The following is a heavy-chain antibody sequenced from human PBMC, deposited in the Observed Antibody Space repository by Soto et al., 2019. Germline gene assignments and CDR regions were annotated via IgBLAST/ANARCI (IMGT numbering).Heavy chain of an antibody. CDR2: IYYSGST. V-gene: IGHV4-39*02. CDR3: ARAQADSSGWSCGRDYYYGMDA. CDR1: CGSIISNIYY. Sequence: EALSLTCTFSCGSIISNIYYWGWSPQPRGEGLEWSGSIYYSGSTYYNPSLKSRVTTSVDTSKNHFSLNLSSVTAEETAVYYCARAQADSSGWSCGRDYYYGMDAWGQGTTVTVSS. J-gene: IGHJ6*02. D-gene: IGHD6-19*01.